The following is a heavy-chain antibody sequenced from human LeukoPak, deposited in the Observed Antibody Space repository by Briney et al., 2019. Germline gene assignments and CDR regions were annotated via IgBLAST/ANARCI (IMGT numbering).Heavy chain of an antibody. CDR1: GFTFSSYW. J-gene: IGHJ4*02. CDR2: INSDGSST. CDR3: ARGAYGGTFDH. Sequence: PAGSLRLSCAASGFTFSSYWMHWVRQAPGKGLVWVSRINSDGSSTSYADSVKGRFTISRDNAKNTLYLQMNSLRAEDTAVYYCARGAYGGTFDHWGQRTLVTVSS. V-gene: IGHV3-74*01. D-gene: IGHD4-23*01.